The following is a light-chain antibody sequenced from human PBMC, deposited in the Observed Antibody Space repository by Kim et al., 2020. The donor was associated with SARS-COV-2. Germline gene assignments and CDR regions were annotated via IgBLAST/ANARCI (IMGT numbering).Light chain of an antibody. CDR3: QQSYSSPPT. Sequence: SASVGDRITTSCRASQSIRNYLNWYQQKPGKAPTLLIYAASSLQSGVSRFSGSGSGTDFTLTISSLQPEDIATYYCQQSYSSPPTFGGGTKVDIK. CDR2: AAS. V-gene: IGKV1-39*01. J-gene: IGKJ4*01. CDR1: QSIRNY.